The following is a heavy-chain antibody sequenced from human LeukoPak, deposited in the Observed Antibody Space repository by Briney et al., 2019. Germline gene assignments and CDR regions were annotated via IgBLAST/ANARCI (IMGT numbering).Heavy chain of an antibody. CDR2: IYPSDSDT. D-gene: IGHD4-11*01. J-gene: IGHJ4*02. Sequence: GASLQISCKGSGSIFTNYWIGWVRPLPGKGLEWMGIIYPSDSDTRYSPSFQGQVTISADKSISTAYLQWSSLKASDTAMYYCARGDYSYYFDYWGQGTLVTVSS. CDR1: GSIFTNYW. V-gene: IGHV5-51*01. CDR3: ARGDYSYYFDY.